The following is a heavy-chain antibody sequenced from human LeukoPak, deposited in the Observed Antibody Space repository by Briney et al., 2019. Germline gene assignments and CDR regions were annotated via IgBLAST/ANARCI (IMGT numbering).Heavy chain of an antibody. J-gene: IGHJ4*02. CDR3: TTARELWFGELLAY. CDR1: GFTFSNAW. D-gene: IGHD3-10*01. V-gene: IGHV3-15*01. Sequence: PRGSLRPSCAASGFTFSNAWMTCVRQAPGKGLEWVGRIKTETDGGTRDYAAPVKGRFTISRDGSGNTVYVQMNGLQTEDTALYYCTTARELWFGELLAYWGQGTLVTVSS. CDR2: IKTETDGGTR.